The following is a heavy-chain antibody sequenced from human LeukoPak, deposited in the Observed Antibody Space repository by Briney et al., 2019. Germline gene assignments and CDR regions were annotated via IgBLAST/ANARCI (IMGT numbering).Heavy chain of an antibody. CDR3: ARDHRGVRDYFDY. J-gene: IGHJ4*02. D-gene: IGHD3-10*01. CDR2: ISLDGNNE. V-gene: IGHV3-30-3*01. CDR1: GFTFSSYA. Sequence: PGGSLRLSCAASGFTFSSYAMHWVRQAPGKGPEWVAVISLDGNNEYYADSVKGRFTISRDNSKNTLYLQMNSLRAEDTAVYYCARDHRGVRDYFDYWGQGTLVTVSS.